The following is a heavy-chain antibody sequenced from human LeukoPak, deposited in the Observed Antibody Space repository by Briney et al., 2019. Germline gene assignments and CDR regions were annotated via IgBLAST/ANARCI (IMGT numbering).Heavy chain of an antibody. V-gene: IGHV4-34*01. D-gene: IGHD4-23*01. CDR1: GGSFSGYY. J-gene: IGHJ1*01. CDR2: INHSGST. CDR3: ARPGYGGKYFQH. Sequence: SETLSLTCAVYGGSFSGYYWSWIRQPPGKGLEWIGEINHSGSTNYNPSLKSRVTISVDTSKNQFSLKLRSVTAADTAVYYCARPGYGGKYFQHWGQGTLVTVSS.